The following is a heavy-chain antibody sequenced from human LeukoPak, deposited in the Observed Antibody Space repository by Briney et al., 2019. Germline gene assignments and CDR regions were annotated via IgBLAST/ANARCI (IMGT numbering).Heavy chain of an antibody. CDR1: GGSIISYY. V-gene: IGHV4-59*12. J-gene: IGHJ5*02. Sequence: SEPLSLTCPVSGGSIISYYWSWIRQPPGKGLEWIGYIYYSGSTNYNPSLKSRVTISVDTSKNQFSLKLSSVTAADTAVYYCARGPGYYDSSGYPGLSTENWFDPWGQGTLVTVSS. CDR3: ARGPGYYDSSGYPGLSTENWFDP. CDR2: IYYSGST. D-gene: IGHD3-22*01.